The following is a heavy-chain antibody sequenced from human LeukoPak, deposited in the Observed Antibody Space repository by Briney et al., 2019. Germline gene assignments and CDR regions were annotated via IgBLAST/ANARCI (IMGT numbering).Heavy chain of an antibody. CDR3: AREEPPNYYGSGSYCNY. V-gene: IGHV1-18*01. CDR1: GYTFTSYG. CDR2: ISAYNGNT. Sequence: GASVKVSCTASGYTFTSYGISWVRQAPGQGLEWMGWISAYNGNTNYAQKLQGRVTMTTDTSTSTAYMELRSLRSDDTAVYYCAREEPPNYYGSGSYCNYWGQGTLVTVSS. D-gene: IGHD3-10*01. J-gene: IGHJ4*02.